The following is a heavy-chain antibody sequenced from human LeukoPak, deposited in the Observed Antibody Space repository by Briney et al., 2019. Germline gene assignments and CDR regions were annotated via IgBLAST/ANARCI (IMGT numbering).Heavy chain of an antibody. J-gene: IGHJ4*02. CDR1: GFAFDMYS. V-gene: IGHV3-21*06. D-gene: IGHD5-12*01. Sequence: GGSLRLSCAASGFAFDMYSINWVRQAPGKGLEWVSTIGISGLTYYTDSVRGRLTISRDSPKNSIYLQMNSLRAEDTAVYYCARDRQYSGHDPWSGFDSWGQGTLVAVSS. CDR3: ARDRQYSGHDPWSGFDS. CDR2: IGISGLT.